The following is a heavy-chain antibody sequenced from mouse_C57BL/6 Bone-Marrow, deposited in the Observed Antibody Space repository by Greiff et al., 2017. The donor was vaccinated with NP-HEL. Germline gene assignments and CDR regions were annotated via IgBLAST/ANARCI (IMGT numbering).Heavy chain of an antibody. CDR1: GYTFTSYW. D-gene: IGHD2-2*01. CDR3: AMSYGYYYAMDY. Sequence: VQLQQPGAELVKPGASVKVSCKASGYTFTSYWMHWVKQRPGQGLEWIGRIHPSDSDTNYNQKFKGQATLTVDKSSSTAYMQLSSLTSDDSAVYYCAMSYGYYYAMDYWGQGTSVTVSS. J-gene: IGHJ4*01. V-gene: IGHV1-74*01. CDR2: IHPSDSDT.